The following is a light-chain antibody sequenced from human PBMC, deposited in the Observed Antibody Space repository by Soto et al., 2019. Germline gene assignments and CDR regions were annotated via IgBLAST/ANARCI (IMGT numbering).Light chain of an antibody. CDR3: CSYASSTPVVV. CDR2: EGT. J-gene: IGLJ2*01. V-gene: IGLV2-23*01. Sequence: QSALTQPASVSGSPGQSITISCTGTSSDVATYNLVSWYQHHPGKAPKLMIYEGTKRPSGVSNCFSGSKSGNTASLTISGLEDEDEADYYCCSYASSTPVVVFGGGTKLTVL. CDR1: SSDVATYNL.